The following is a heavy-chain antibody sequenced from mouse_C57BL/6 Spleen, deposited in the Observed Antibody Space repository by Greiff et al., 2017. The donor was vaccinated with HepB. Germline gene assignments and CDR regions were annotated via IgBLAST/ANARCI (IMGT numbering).Heavy chain of an antibody. J-gene: IGHJ4*01. CDR1: GYTFTDYN. CDR3: ARDYYYAMDY. CDR2: INPNNGGT. Sequence: VQLKESGPELVKPGASVKMSCKASGYTFTDYNMHWVKQSHGKSLEWIGYINPNNGGTSYNQKFKGKATLTVNKSSSTAYMELRSLTSEDSAVYYCARDYYYAMDYWGQGTSVTVSS. V-gene: IGHV1-22*01.